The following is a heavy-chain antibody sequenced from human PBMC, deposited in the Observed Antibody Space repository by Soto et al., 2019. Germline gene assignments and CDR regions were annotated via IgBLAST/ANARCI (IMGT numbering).Heavy chain of an antibody. J-gene: IGHJ4*02. CDR2: INHSGST. D-gene: IGHD3-10*01. CDR3: ARGRSSLTMVRGVIITRVRLDY. V-gene: IGHV4-34*01. CDR1: GGSFSGYY. Sequence: PSETLSLTCAVYGGSFSGYYWSWIRQPPGKGLEWIGEINHSGSTNYNPSLKSRVTISVDTSKNQFSLKLSSVTAADTAVYYCARGRSSLTMVRGVIITRVRLDYWGQGTLVTVSS.